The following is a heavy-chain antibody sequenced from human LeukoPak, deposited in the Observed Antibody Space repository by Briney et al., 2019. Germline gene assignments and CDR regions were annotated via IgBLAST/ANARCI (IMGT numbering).Heavy chain of an antibody. V-gene: IGHV1-2*02. D-gene: IGHD6-13*01. CDR1: GYTFTGYY. J-gene: IGHJ6*03. CDR3: ARVSDSSSWYNYYYYYYMDV. Sequence: ASVKVSCKASGYTFTGYYMHWVRQAPGQGLEWMGWINPNSGGTNYAQKFQGRVTMTTDTSTSTAYMELRSLRSDDTAVYYCARVSDSSSWYNYYYYYYMDVWGKGTTVTISS. CDR2: INPNSGGT.